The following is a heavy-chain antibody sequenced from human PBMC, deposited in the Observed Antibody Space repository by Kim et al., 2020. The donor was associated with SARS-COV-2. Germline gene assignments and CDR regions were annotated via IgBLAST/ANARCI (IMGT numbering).Heavy chain of an antibody. Sequence: YSPSFKGQVTTSADKSISTAYLPWSSLKASDTAMYYCARRGIAVTYGMDVWGQGTTVTVSS. CDR3: ARRGIAVTYGMDV. J-gene: IGHJ6*02. V-gene: IGHV5-51*01. D-gene: IGHD6-19*01.